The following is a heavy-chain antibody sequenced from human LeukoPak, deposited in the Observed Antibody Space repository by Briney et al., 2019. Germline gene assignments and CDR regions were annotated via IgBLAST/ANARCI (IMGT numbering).Heavy chain of an antibody. V-gene: IGHV1-8*01. J-gene: IGHJ6*02. CDR2: MNPNSGNT. CDR3: ARGRAGHYYYGMDV. CDR1: GYTFTSYD. Sequence: ASVKVSCKASGYTFTSYDINWVRPATGQGLEWMGWMNPNSGNTGYAQKFQGRVTMTRNTSISTAYMELSSLRSEDTAVYYCARGRAGHYYYGMDVWGQGTTVTVSS.